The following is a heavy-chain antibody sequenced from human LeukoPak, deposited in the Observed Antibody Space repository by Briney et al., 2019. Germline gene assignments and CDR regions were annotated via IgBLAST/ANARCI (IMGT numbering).Heavy chain of an antibody. CDR1: GGSITDYY. J-gene: IGHJ5*02. Sequence: SETLSLTCTVSGGSITDYYWGWIRQPPGKGLEWIGYDYYSGSSNYNPSLKSRVTISLDTSKNQFSLKLSSVTAADTAVYYCARDFTVTSQGWFDPWGQGTLVTVSS. CDR2: DYYSGSS. V-gene: IGHV4-59*12. D-gene: IGHD4-17*01. CDR3: ARDFTVTSQGWFDP.